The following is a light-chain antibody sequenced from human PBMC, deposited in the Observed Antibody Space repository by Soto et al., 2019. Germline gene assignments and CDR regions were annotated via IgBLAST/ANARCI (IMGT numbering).Light chain of an antibody. J-gene: IGLJ2*01. CDR1: NSNIGTGFD. V-gene: IGLV1-40*01. Sequence: QSVLTQPPSVSGAPGQSVTIACTGNNSNIGTGFDVHWYRHFPGAAPKLLLSGTSHRPSGVPDRFSGSKSGTSASLAITGLQADDEADYYCSSYTGSSTLVFGGGTKLTVL. CDR2: GTS. CDR3: SSYTGSSTLV.